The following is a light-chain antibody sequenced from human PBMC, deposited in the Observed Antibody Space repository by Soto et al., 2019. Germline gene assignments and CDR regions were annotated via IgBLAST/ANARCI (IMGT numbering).Light chain of an antibody. Sequence: DIQMTQSPSSLSASIGDRVTITCRASQNISIYLNWYQHKPGKAPNLLIYSTSNLQSGVPSRFSGGGSGTDFTLTISSLQPEDFATYYCQQSYSAPPTFGQGTKVEVK. CDR2: STS. V-gene: IGKV1-39*01. CDR1: QNISIY. CDR3: QQSYSAPPT. J-gene: IGKJ1*01.